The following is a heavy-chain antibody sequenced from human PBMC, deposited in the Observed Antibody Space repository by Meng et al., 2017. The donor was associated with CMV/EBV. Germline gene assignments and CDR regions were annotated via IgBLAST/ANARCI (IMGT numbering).Heavy chain of an antibody. V-gene: IGHV3-21*01. J-gene: IGHJ6*01. Sequence: GDSLKISCAASGFTFSSYSMNWVRQAPGKGLEWVSSISSSSSYIYYADSVKGRFTISRDNAKNSLYLQMNSLRAEDTAVYYCARDRTIFGVRNYYYYGRDVGGQG. CDR2: ISSSSSYI. D-gene: IGHD3-3*01. CDR3: ARDRTIFGVRNYYYYGRDV. CDR1: GFTFSSYS.